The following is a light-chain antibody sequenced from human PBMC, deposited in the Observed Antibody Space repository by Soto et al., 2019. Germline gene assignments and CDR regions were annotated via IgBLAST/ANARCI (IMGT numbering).Light chain of an antibody. CDR3: CSYAGSSTPYV. CDR2: EVS. CDR1: SNEFGSYNL. J-gene: IGLJ1*01. V-gene: IGLV2-23*02. Sequence: QSVLTQPAPVSGSPGQSITISCPGTSNEFGSYNLVSWYQQHPGKAPKLMIYEVSKRPSGVSNRFSGSKSGNTASLTISGLQAEDEADYYCCSYAGSSTPYVFGTGTKVTVL.